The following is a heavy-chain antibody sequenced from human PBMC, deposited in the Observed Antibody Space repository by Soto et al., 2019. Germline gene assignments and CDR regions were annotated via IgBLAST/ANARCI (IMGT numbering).Heavy chain of an antibody. D-gene: IGHD6-25*01. J-gene: IGHJ4*02. Sequence: EVQLVESGGGLVQPGGSLRLSCAASGFTVSNNFMSWVRQAPGKGLEWVSLIYSGGDTYYADSVKGRFTISRDNSKNTLYLQMNSLRAEDTAVYYCARSPDWSTAAADWGQGTLVTVSS. CDR1: GFTVSNNF. V-gene: IGHV3-66*01. CDR3: ARSPDWSTAAAD. CDR2: IYSGGDT.